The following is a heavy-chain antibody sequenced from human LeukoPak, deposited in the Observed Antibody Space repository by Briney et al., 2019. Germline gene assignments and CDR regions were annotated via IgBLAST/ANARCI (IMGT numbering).Heavy chain of an antibody. J-gene: IGHJ4*02. CDR2: ISSSGSTT. CDR1: GFTFSSYS. V-gene: IGHV3-48*01. D-gene: IGHD2-15*01. Sequence: GGSLRLSCAASGFTFSSYSMNWVRQAPGKGLEWVSYISSSGSTTYYADSVKGRFTISRDNSKNTLYLQMNSLRAEDTAVYYCARSGGRGRFDYWGQGTLVTVSS. CDR3: ARSGGRGRFDY.